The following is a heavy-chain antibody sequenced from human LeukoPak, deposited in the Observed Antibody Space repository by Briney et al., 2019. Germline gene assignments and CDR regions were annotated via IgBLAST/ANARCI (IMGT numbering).Heavy chain of an antibody. J-gene: IGHJ4*02. V-gene: IGHV3-21*01. D-gene: IGHD6-25*01. CDR1: GFTFSSYS. CDR2: ITSSSSYI. Sequence: GGSLRLSCAASGFTFSSYSMNWVRQAPGKGLGWVSSITSSSSYIYYADSVKGRFTISRDNAKNSLYLQMNSLRAEDTAVYYCGRDFERAYDYWGQGTLVTVSS. CDR3: GRDFERAYDY.